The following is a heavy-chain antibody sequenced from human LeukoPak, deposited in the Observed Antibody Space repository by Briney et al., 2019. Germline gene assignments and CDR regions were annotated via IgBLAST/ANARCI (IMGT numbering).Heavy chain of an antibody. Sequence: PSYTLSLTCTVSGGSISSYYWSWIRQPAGKGLEWIGRIYTSGSTNYNPSLKSRVTMSVDTSKNQFSLKLSSVTAADTAVCYCARDPPLSSGWFLIDWFDPWGQGTLVTVSS. D-gene: IGHD6-19*01. CDR1: GGSISSYY. CDR2: IYTSGST. J-gene: IGHJ5*02. V-gene: IGHV4-4*07. CDR3: ARDPPLSSGWFLIDWFDP.